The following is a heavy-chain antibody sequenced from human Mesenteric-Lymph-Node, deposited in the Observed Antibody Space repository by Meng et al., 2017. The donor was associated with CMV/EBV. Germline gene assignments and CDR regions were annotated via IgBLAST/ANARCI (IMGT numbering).Heavy chain of an antibody. J-gene: IGHJ5*02. V-gene: IGHV1-2*02. Sequence: ASVKVSCKASGYTFTGYYMHWVRQAPGQGLEWMGWINPNSGGTNYAQKFQGRVTMTRDTSISTAYMELSRLRSDDTAVYYCARDLRYSSSLSWFDPWGQGTLVTVPQ. CDR2: INPNSGGT. CDR1: GYTFTGYY. D-gene: IGHD6-13*01. CDR3: ARDLRYSSSLSWFDP.